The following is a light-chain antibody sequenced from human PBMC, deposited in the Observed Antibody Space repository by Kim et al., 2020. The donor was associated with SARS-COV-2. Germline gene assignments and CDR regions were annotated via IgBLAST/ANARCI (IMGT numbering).Light chain of an antibody. Sequence: DIQMTQSPYSLSASVGDTVTITCRASQSIGRYLSWHWQKPGRAPKLLISAVSSLQSGVPSRFSGSGSGTEFTLTISSLQPEDFATYYCQQSFSTLTWTFGQGTKVDIK. CDR1: QSIGRY. V-gene: IGKV1-39*01. J-gene: IGKJ1*01. CDR3: QQSFSTLTWT. CDR2: AVS.